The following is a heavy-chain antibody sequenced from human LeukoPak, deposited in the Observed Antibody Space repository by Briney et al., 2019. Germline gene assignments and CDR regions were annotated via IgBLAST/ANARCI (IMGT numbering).Heavy chain of an antibody. CDR2: INSDGSWT. CDR3: VSFYETY. CDR1: GNYW. Sequence: GGSLRLSCAVSGNYWMHWVRQAPGKGLVWVSHINSDGSWTSYADSVKGRFTISKDNAKNTVYLQMNNLRAEDTAVYYCVSFYETYWGWGTLVTVSS. V-gene: IGHV3-74*01. J-gene: IGHJ4*02. D-gene: IGHD2-2*01.